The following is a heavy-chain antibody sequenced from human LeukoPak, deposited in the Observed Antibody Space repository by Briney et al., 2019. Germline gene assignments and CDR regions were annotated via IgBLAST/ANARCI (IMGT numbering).Heavy chain of an antibody. CDR1: GITFSDYY. V-gene: IGHV3-11*01. CDR2: ISTTGNTI. CDR3: ASRGFSYGYYGQTAFDY. J-gene: IGHJ4*02. Sequence: GGSLRLSCAASGITFSDYYMSWIRQDPGSGLEWVSYISTTGNTIYYADSVKGRFTISRDNAKNSLYLQMNSLRAEDTAVYYCASRGFSYGYYGQTAFDYWGQGTLVTVSS. D-gene: IGHD5-18*01.